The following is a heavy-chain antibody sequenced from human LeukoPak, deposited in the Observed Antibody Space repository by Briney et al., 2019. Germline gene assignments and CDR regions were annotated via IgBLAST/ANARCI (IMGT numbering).Heavy chain of an antibody. D-gene: IGHD6-13*01. V-gene: IGHV4-31*03. CDR2: IYYSGTT. CDR3: TRVREQVGFDY. J-gene: IGHJ4*02. Sequence: SQTLSLTCTVSGGSISSGAYFWSWIRQHPGKGLEWIGFIYYSGTTYYNPSLKSRVTMSVDKSKNQFSLRLSSVTAADTAVYYCTRVREQVGFDYWGQGTLVTVSS. CDR1: GGSISSGAYF.